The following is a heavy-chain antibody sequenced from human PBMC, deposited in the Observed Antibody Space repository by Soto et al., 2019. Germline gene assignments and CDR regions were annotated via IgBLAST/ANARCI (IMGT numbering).Heavy chain of an antibody. D-gene: IGHD3-22*01. V-gene: IGHV1-46*01. Sequence: ASVKVSCKASGYTFTSYAMQWVRQAPGQGLEWMGIINPSGGSTSYAQKFQGRVTMTRDTSTSTVYMELSSLRSEDTAVYYCARDSYYDSSGYHAILDYWGQGTLVTVSS. CDR1: GYTFTSYA. J-gene: IGHJ4*02. CDR2: INPSGGST. CDR3: ARDSYYDSSGYHAILDY.